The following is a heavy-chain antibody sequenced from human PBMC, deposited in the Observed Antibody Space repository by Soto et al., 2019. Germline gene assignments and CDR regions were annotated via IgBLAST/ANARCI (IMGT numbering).Heavy chain of an antibody. D-gene: IGHD2-8*01. CDR3: AKVSHIVLMVYAIPLYMDV. V-gene: IGHV4-34*01. CDR1: GGSFSGYY. CDR2: INHSGST. J-gene: IGHJ6*03. Sequence: SETLSLTCAVYGGSFSGYYWSWIRQPPGKGLEWIGEINHSGSTNYNPSLKSRVTISVDTSKNQFSLYLQMNSLRAEDTAVYYCAKVSHIVLMVYAIPLYMDVWGKGTTVTVSS.